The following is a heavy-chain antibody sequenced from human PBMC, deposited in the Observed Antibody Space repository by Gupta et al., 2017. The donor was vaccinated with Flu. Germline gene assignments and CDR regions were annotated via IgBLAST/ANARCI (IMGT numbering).Heavy chain of an antibody. V-gene: IGHV3-33*01. J-gene: IGHJ4*02. CDR2: IWYDGSKK. Sequence: HWVRQAPGKGLEWVAVIWYDGSKKKYADSVKGRFTISRDNSENTLYLQMDSLRPEDTAVYFCARDDFCTSTSCYGWTLDYWGQGTLVTVSS. CDR3: ARDDFCTSTSCYGWTLDY. D-gene: IGHD2-2*01.